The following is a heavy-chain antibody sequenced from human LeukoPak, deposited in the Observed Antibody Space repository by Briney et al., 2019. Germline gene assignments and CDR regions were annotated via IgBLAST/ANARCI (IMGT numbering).Heavy chain of an antibody. V-gene: IGHV3-74*03. D-gene: IGHD2-21*01. Sequence: GGSLRLSCAASGFTFSNHWMLWVRQAPGKGLVWVSRIDEGGSNAMYAGSVKGRFSISRDNAKNTVNLQMNSLRAEDTGVYYCIRDEALWRLDYWGQGTLVTVSS. J-gene: IGHJ4*02. CDR1: GFTFSNHW. CDR3: IRDEALWRLDY. CDR2: IDEGGSNA.